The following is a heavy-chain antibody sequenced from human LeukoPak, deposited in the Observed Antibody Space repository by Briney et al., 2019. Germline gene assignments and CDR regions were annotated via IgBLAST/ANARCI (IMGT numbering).Heavy chain of an antibody. CDR3: ARPHRHSSSGWGAFDI. CDR1: GYTFTNYW. V-gene: IGHV5-51*01. Sequence: GESLKISCKGSGYTFTNYWIGWVRQMPGKGLEWMGIVFPGDSDTRYSPSFQGQVTISADKSISTAYVQWSSLKASDTAMYYCARPHRHSSSGWGAFDIWGQGTMVTVSS. CDR2: VFPGDSDT. D-gene: IGHD6-6*01. J-gene: IGHJ3*02.